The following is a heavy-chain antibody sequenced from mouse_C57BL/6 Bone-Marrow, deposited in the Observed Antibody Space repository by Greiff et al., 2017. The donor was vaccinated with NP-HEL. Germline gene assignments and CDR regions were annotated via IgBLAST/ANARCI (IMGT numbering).Heavy chain of an antibody. J-gene: IGHJ2*01. V-gene: IGHV5-16*01. Sequence: EVKLMESEGGLVQPGSSMKLSCTASGFTFSDYYMAWVRQVPEKGLEWVANINYDGSSTYYMDYLKNRFIISRDNAKNILYLQMSSLKSEDTAAYYCARGGYYWGYFDYWGQGTTLTVSS. CDR2: INYDGSST. CDR3: ARGGYYWGYFDY. CDR1: GFTFSDYY. D-gene: IGHD1-1*01.